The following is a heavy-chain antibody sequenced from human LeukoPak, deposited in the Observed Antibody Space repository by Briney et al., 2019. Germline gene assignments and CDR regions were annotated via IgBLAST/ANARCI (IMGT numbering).Heavy chain of an antibody. Sequence: SETLSLTCAVYGGSFNGYYWSWIRQPPGKGLEWIGEINHSGSTYYNPSLKSRVIISVDTSKKQFSLKVRSVTAADTAVYYCARDYDFACDYWGQGTLVTVSS. J-gene: IGHJ4*02. V-gene: IGHV4-34*01. D-gene: IGHD3-3*01. CDR3: ARDYDFACDY. CDR2: INHSGST. CDR1: GGSFNGYY.